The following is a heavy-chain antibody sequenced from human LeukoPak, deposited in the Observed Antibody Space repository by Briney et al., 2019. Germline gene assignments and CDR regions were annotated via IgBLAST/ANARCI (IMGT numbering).Heavy chain of an antibody. V-gene: IGHV4-59*01. CDR2: IYHSGST. CDR3: YRDVIRAHDGL. D-gene: IGHD3-10*01. Sequence: SEALSLTCTVSGGSISTYYWSWIRQPPGKGLEWIGYIYHSGSTHSNPSLKSRVTISVDTSKNQFSLKLRSVTAADTAVYYCYRDVIRAHDGLGGQETLVTVS. CDR1: GGSISTYY. J-gene: IGHJ4*02.